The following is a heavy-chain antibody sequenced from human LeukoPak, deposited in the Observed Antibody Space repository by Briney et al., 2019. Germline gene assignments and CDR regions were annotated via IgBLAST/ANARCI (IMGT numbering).Heavy chain of an antibody. V-gene: IGHV3-7*01. D-gene: IGHD3-16*01. Sequence: GGSLRLSCADSGFTFSAYWMKWVRQAPGKGLVWVATIKGDGSETHYETSVKGRFTISRDNAKRSLYLQMTSLSVEDTAMYYCATSWGYWGQGTLVTVSS. CDR3: ATSWGY. CDR1: GFTFSAYW. J-gene: IGHJ4*02. CDR2: IKGDGSET.